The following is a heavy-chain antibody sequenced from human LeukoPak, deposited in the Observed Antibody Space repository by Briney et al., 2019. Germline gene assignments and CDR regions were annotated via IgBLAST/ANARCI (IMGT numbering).Heavy chain of an antibody. CDR2: IWYDGSNK. Sequence: PGGSLRLSCAASGFTFSSYGMHWVRQAPGKGLEWVAVIWYDGSNKYYADSVKGRFTISRDNAKNSLYLQMNSLRAEDTAVYYCARDTLGYCSGGSCYYPYYYYGMDVWGQGTTVTVSS. J-gene: IGHJ6*02. CDR3: ARDTLGYCSGGSCYYPYYYYGMDV. V-gene: IGHV3-33*01. D-gene: IGHD2-15*01. CDR1: GFTFSSYG.